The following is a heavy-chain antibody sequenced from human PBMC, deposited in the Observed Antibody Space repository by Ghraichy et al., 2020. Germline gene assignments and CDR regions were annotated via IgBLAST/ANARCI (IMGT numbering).Heavy chain of an antibody. V-gene: IGHV3-9*01. J-gene: IGHJ4*02. CDR2: ISWNSGSI. CDR1: GFTFDDYA. CDR3: AKAGEGWGFDY. D-gene: IGHD3-16*01. Sequence: GGSLRLSCAASGFTFDDYAMHWVRQAPGKGLEWVSGISWNSGSIGYADSVKGRFTISRDNAKNSLYLQMNSLRAEDTALYYCAKAGEGWGFDYWGQGTLVTVSS.